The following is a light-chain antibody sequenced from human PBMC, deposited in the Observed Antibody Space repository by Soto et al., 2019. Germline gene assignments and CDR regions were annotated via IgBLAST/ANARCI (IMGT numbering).Light chain of an antibody. CDR1: SIDIGPYDY. CDR2: EVT. J-gene: IGLJ3*02. CDR3: QSYDSLSGSWV. V-gene: IGLV2-14*01. Sequence: QSVLTQPASVSGSPGQSITISCTGTSIDIGPYDYVSWYQQHPGKAPKLMIYEVTNRPSGVSHRFSGSKSGSTASLAITGLQAEDEADYYCQSYDSLSGSWVFGGGTKVTVL.